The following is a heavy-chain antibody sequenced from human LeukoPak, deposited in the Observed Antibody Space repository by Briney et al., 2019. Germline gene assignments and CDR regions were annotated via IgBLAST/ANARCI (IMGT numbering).Heavy chain of an antibody. V-gene: IGHV3-11*04. J-gene: IGHJ4*02. CDR2: ISSGSHTI. Sequence: GGSLRLSCEASEFTFSDYYMSWVRQAPGKGLEWVSCISSGSHTISYADSVKGRLTISRDNAKNSLYLQMNSLRAEDTAVYYCATLNYYSGLGSYYSDYWGQGTLVTVSS. D-gene: IGHD3-10*01. CDR1: EFTFSDYY. CDR3: ATLNYYSGLGSYYSDY.